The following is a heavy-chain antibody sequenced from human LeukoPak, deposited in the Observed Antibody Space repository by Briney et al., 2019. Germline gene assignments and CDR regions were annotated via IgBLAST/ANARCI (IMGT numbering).Heavy chain of an antibody. CDR2: ISSGGTNK. J-gene: IGHJ4*02. CDR3: ARDPTTVTTTYFDY. Sequence: GGSLTLSCTASGFTVSTHTIHWVRQAPAKGLEWVALISSGGTNKHYADSVKGRFTISRDISKNTVYLQMNSLRAEDTAVYYCARDPTTVTTTYFDYGGQGPLVTVSS. CDR1: GFTVSTHT. V-gene: IGHV3-30-3*01. D-gene: IGHD4-17*01.